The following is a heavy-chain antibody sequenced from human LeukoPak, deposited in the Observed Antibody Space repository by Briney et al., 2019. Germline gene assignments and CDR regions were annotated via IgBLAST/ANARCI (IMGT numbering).Heavy chain of an antibody. V-gene: IGHV3-11*01. D-gene: IGHD3-16*02. Sequence: KPGGSLRLSCAASGFTFSDYYMSWIRQAPGKGLEWVPYISSSGSTIYYADSVKGRFTISRDNAKNSLYLQMNSLRAEDTAVYYCARGSSDFVWGSYRNNFDYWGQGTLVTVSS. CDR3: ARGSSDFVWGSYRNNFDY. CDR1: GFTFSDYY. CDR2: ISSSGSTI. J-gene: IGHJ4*02.